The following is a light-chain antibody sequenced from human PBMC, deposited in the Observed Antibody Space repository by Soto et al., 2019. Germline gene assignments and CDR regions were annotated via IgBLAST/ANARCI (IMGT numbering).Light chain of an antibody. CDR2: GAS. CDR3: QHYGSSTWT. CDR1: QSVSSSY. V-gene: IGKV3-20*01. J-gene: IGKJ1*01. Sequence: EIVLTQSPGTLSLSPGERATLSCRASQSVSSSYLAWYQQKPGQAPRLLIYGASNRATGIPDRFSGSGSGTDFTLTISRLEPEDFAVFYCQHYGSSTWTFGQGTKVEIK.